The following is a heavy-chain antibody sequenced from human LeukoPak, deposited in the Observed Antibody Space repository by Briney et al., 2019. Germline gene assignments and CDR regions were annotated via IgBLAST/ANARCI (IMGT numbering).Heavy chain of an antibody. Sequence: ASVKVSCKASGYTFTGYYMHWLRQAPGQGLEWMGWINPNSGGTNYAQKFQGRVTMTRDASISTAYMELRSLRSDDTAVYYCARDGYDFWSGYYFDYWGQGTLVTVSS. D-gene: IGHD3-3*01. J-gene: IGHJ4*02. V-gene: IGHV1-2*02. CDR1: GYTFTGYY. CDR2: INPNSGGT. CDR3: ARDGYDFWSGYYFDY.